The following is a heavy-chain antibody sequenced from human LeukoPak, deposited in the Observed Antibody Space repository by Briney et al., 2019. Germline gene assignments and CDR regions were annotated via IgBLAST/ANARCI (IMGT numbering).Heavy chain of an antibody. J-gene: IGHJ4*02. CDR3: ASNMVYYYDSSGYYAELGL. CDR2: ISSSSSYI. D-gene: IGHD3-22*01. CDR1: GFTFSSYS. Sequence: TGGSLRLSCAASGFTFSSYSMNWVRQAPGKGLEWVSSISSSSSYIYYADSVKGRFTISRDNAKNSLYLQMNSLRAEDTAVYYCASNMVYYYDSSGYYAELGLWGQGTLVTVSS. V-gene: IGHV3-21*01.